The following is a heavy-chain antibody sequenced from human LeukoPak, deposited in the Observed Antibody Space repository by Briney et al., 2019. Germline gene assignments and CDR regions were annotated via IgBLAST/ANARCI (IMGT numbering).Heavy chain of an antibody. D-gene: IGHD3-22*01. CDR1: GGSIIGYY. V-gene: IGHV4-4*08. CDR2: IYTSGST. Sequence: PSETLSLTCTVSGGSIIGYYWTWIRQPPGKGLEWIGYIYTSGSTNYNPSLKSRVTISVDTSKNQFSLKLSSVTAADTAVYYCARPVYYYDSSGPYVNWFDPWGQGTLVTVSS. CDR3: ARPVYYYDSSGPYVNWFDP. J-gene: IGHJ5*02.